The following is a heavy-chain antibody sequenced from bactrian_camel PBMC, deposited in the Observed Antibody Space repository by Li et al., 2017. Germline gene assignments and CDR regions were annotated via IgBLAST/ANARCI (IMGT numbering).Heavy chain of an antibody. CDR1: GYIFSSCG. Sequence: HVQLVESGGGSVQAGGSLKLSCAASGYIFSSCGMGWYRQAPGKERELVSSISSDGSTEYADSVKGRFTISRDNGKNTLYLQLNSLKTEDTAMYYCAADHQDPSRGSYFDHCNYMGQGTQVTVS. V-gene: IGHV3S55*01. CDR3: AADHQDPSRGSYFDHCNY. D-gene: IGHD2*01. CDR2: ISSDGST. J-gene: IGHJ4*01.